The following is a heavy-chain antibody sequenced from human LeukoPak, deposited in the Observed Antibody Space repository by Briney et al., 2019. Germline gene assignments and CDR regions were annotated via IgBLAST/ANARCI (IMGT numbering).Heavy chain of an antibody. CDR1: GGSFSGYY. CDR2: INHSGST. Sequence: SETLSLTCAVYGGSFSGYYWSWIRQPPGKGLEWIGEINHSGSTNYNPSLKSRVTISVDTSKNQFSLKLSSVTAADTAVYYCARRPYYYGSGSYRFDYWGQGTLVTVSS. J-gene: IGHJ4*02. V-gene: IGHV4-34*01. CDR3: ARRPYYYGSGSYRFDY. D-gene: IGHD3-10*01.